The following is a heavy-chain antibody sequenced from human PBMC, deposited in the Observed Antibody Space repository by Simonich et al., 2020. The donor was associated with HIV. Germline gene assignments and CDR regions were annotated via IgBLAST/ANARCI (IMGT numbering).Heavy chain of an antibody. V-gene: IGHV4-34*01. J-gene: IGHJ4*02. Sequence: QVQLQQWGAGLLKPSETLSLTCAVYGGSFSGYYWSWIRLPPGKGLEWIGEINHSGSTNYNPSLKSRVTISVDTSKNQFSLKLSSVTAADTAVYYCARRHPTTVTTPYFDYWGQGTLVTVSS. CDR3: ARRHPTTVTTPYFDY. CDR2: INHSGST. CDR1: GGSFSGYY. D-gene: IGHD4-17*01.